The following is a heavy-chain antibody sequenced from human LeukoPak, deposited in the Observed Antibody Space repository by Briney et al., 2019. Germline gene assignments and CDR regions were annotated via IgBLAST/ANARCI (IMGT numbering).Heavy chain of an antibody. V-gene: IGHV3-74*01. Sequence: GGSLRLSCAASGFTSSSYWMHWVRQAPGKGLVWVSRINSDGSSTSYADSVKGRFTISRDNAKNTLYLQMNSLRAEDTAVYYCARDEQYYDFWSGYYHNLFDYWGQGTLVTVSS. D-gene: IGHD3-3*01. CDR2: INSDGSST. CDR1: GFTSSSYW. J-gene: IGHJ4*02. CDR3: ARDEQYYDFWSGYYHNLFDY.